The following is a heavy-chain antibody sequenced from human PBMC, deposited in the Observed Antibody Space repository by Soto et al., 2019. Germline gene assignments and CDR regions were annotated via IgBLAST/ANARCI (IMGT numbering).Heavy chain of an antibody. D-gene: IGHD1-26*01. J-gene: IGHJ4*02. CDR2: IYSGDNT. Sequence: EVQLVESGGGLIQRGGSLRLSCAASGFSVRGTYMSWVRQAPGRGLEWVSIIYSGDNTYYAESVKGRFTISRDSSKNTVFLQMNSLRAEDTAVYYCARDREVGGRDYWGQGTLVTVSS. CDR1: GFSVRGTY. V-gene: IGHV3-53*01. CDR3: ARDREVGGRDY.